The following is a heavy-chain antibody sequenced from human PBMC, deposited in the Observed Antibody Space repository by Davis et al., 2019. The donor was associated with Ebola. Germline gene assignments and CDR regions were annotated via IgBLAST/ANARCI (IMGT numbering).Heavy chain of an antibody. Sequence: SVKVSCKASGYTFTSYGISWVRQAPGQGLEWMGGIIPIFGTANYAQKFQGRVTITADESTSTAYMELSSLRSEDTAVYYCARARATYGDFDAFDIWGQGTMVTVSS. D-gene: IGHD4-17*01. CDR3: ARARATYGDFDAFDI. CDR2: IIPIFGTA. J-gene: IGHJ3*02. V-gene: IGHV1-69*13. CDR1: GYTFTSYG.